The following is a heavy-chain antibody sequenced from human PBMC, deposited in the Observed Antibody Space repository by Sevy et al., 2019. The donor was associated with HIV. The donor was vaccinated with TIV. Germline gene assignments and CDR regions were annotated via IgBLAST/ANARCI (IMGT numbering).Heavy chain of an antibody. J-gene: IGHJ4*02. D-gene: IGHD3-10*02. CDR3: AKVHYYVSITIKPSPFDY. CDR2: IYYSGTT. CDR1: GGSISSGGYY. Sequence: SETLSLTCTVSGGSISSGGYYWSWIRQHPGKGLEWIGYIYYSGTTYSNPSLKSRVTISVDTSKNQFSLKLSSVTAADTAVYYCAKVHYYVSITIKPSPFDYWGQGTLVTVSS. V-gene: IGHV4-31*03.